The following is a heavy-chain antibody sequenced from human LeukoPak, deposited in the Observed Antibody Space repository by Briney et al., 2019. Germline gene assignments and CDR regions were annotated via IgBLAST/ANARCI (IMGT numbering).Heavy chain of an antibody. CDR1: GFTFSRYG. D-gene: IGHD6-19*01. Sequence: GRSLRLSCAASGFTFSRYGMHWVRQAPGKGLEWVAVIWEEGSNIYYADSVKGRFTISRDNSKNTLYLQMNSLRAEDTAVYYCARVGYNSGWYEYWGQGTLVTVSS. CDR2: IWEEGSNI. V-gene: IGHV3-33*01. CDR3: ARVGYNSGWYEY. J-gene: IGHJ4*02.